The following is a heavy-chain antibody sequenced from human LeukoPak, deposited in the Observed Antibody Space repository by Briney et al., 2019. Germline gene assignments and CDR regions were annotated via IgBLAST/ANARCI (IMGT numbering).Heavy chain of an antibody. D-gene: IGHD2-21*02. Sequence: GGSLRLPCAASGFTFSSNWMGWVRPAPGRGLEWVSYISTGSSYTNYADSVKGRFTISRDNAKNSLYLQMKSLRAEDTALYYCARAEGGPATAIYWGQGTLVTVYS. CDR3: ARAEGGPATAIY. CDR1: GFTFSSNW. CDR2: ISTGSSYT. V-gene: IGHV3-11*05. J-gene: IGHJ4*02.